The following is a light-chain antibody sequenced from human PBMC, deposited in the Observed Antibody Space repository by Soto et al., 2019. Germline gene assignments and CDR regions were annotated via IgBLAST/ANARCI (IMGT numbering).Light chain of an antibody. CDR3: HSRA. V-gene: IGKV1-5*03. J-gene: IGKJ5*01. Sequence: GDRVTITCRASQSILTWLAWYQQKPGKAPNLLIYKASNLQTGVPSRFSGSGSGTEFALTISSLQPDDFATYFCHSRAFGQGTRLEI. CDR1: QSILTW. CDR2: KAS.